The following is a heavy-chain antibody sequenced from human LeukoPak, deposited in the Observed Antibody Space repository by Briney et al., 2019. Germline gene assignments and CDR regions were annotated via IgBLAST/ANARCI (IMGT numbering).Heavy chain of an antibody. D-gene: IGHD6-13*01. CDR1: GFTFSSYA. CDR3: AKDLYSSSWYSCLDY. Sequence: GGSLRLSCAASGFTFSSYAMSWVRQAPGKGLEWVSAISGGGSTYYADSVKGRFTISRDNSKNTLYLQMNSLRAEDTAVYYCAKDLYSSSWYSCLDYWGQGTLVTVSS. V-gene: IGHV3-23*01. CDR2: ISGGGST. J-gene: IGHJ4*02.